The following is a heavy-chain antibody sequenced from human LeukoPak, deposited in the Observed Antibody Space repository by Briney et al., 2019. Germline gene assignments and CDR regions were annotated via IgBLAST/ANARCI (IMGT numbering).Heavy chain of an antibody. Sequence: GGCLRLSCAASGFTVSSSYMTWVRQAPGKGLEWVSVIYSGGSSYYADSVKGRFTISRDNSKNTLYLQMNSLRVEDTAVYYCATGWTDDFDIWGQGTMLTVCS. CDR3: ATGWTDDFDI. J-gene: IGHJ3*02. D-gene: IGHD1-14*01. V-gene: IGHV3-53*01. CDR1: GFTVSSSY. CDR2: IYSGGSS.